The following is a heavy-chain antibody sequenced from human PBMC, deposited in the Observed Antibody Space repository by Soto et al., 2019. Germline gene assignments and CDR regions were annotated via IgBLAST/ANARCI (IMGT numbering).Heavy chain of an antibody. V-gene: IGHV4-61*01. CDR2: IYYSGST. CDR3: AREGEAGDAFDI. J-gene: IGHJ3*02. D-gene: IGHD3-16*01. CDR1: GGSVSSGSYY. Sequence: SETLSLTCTVSGGSVSSGSYYWSWIRQPPGKGLEWIGYIYYSGSTNYNPSLKSRVTISVDTSKNQFSLKLSSVTAADTAVYYCAREGEAGDAFDIWGQGTMVTVSS.